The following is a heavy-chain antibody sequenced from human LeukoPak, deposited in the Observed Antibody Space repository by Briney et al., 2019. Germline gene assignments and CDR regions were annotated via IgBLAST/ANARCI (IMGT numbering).Heavy chain of an antibody. CDR3: AGLRYFDWDYFDY. CDR2: IKQDGSEK. CDR1: GFTFSSYG. V-gene: IGHV3-7*01. J-gene: IGHJ4*02. D-gene: IGHD3-9*01. Sequence: GGSLRLSCAASGFTFSSYGMSWVRQAPGKGLEWVANIKQDGSEKYYVDSVKGRFTISRDNAKNSLYLQMNSLRAEDTAVYYCAGLRYFDWDYFDYWGQGTLVTVSS.